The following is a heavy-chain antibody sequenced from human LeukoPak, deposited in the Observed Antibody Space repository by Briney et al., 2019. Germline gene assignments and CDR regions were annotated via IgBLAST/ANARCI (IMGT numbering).Heavy chain of an antibody. D-gene: IGHD2-2*01. CDR2: ISDSGANS. V-gene: IGHV3-30*03. CDR1: GFTFRTYG. Sequence: GGSLRLSCAASGFTFRTYGMHWVRQAPGKGLEGVAGISDSGANSYYADSVKGRFTISRDNSKNTLYLLIHSLRSEDSAVYFCARDSFCTSARCFGAAINNWFDPWGQGTLVTVSS. CDR3: ARDSFCTSARCFGAAINNWFDP. J-gene: IGHJ5*02.